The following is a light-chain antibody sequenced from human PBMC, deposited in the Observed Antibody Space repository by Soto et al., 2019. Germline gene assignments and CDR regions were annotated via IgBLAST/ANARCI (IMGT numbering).Light chain of an antibody. V-gene: IGLV2-14*01. CDR2: EVS. CDR1: SSDVGSYNY. Sequence: QSALTQPASVSGSPGQSITISCTGTSSDVGSYNYVSWYQQHPGKAPKLMIYEVSDRPSGISFRFSGSKSGNTASLTISGLQAEDEADYYCSSYTAKSSLIFGGGTKVTVL. CDR3: SSYTAKSSLI. J-gene: IGLJ2*01.